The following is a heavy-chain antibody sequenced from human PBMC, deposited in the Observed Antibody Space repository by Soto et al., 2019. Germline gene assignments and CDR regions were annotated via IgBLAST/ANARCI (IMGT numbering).Heavy chain of an antibody. CDR3: TTDEWE. CDR1: GFDFSNGW. J-gene: IGHJ4*02. D-gene: IGHD1-26*01. CDR2: IKSKIHGGTT. V-gene: IGHV3-15*05. Sequence: ELQLVESGGGLVKPGGSLRLSFAASGFDFSNGWMSWVRQAPGKGLEWVGRIKSKIHGGTTDYAAAVKGRFSISRVDSKNTLYLQMNSLKIEDTAVYYCTTDEWEWGQGTLVTVSS.